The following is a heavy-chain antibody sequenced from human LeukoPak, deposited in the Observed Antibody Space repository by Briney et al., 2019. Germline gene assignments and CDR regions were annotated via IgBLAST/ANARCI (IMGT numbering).Heavy chain of an antibody. J-gene: IGHJ4*02. D-gene: IGHD5-12*01. CDR2: INHSGST. CDR1: GGSFFGYY. Sequence: SETLSLTCGVYGGSFFGYYWTWIRQPPGKGLEWIGEINHSGSTRYNPSLKSRVTISLDTSKSQFSLKLTSVTAAATAVYFCARVPYRGSPFFDFWGQGTLVTVSS. CDR3: ARVPYRGSPFFDF. V-gene: IGHV4-34*01.